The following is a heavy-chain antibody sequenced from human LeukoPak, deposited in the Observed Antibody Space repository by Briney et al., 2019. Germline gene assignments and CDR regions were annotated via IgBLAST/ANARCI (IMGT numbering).Heavy chain of an antibody. CDR2: IYYSGST. D-gene: IGHD3-10*01. J-gene: IGHJ4*02. V-gene: IGHV4-59*12. Sequence: SETLSLTCTVSGGSISSYYWSWIRQPPGKGLEWIGYIYYSGSTNYNPSLKSRVTTSVDTSRNQFSLKLSSVTAADTAVYYCAGVSRILWGGGIDYWRQGSMVTVSS. CDR3: AGVSRILWGGGIDY. CDR1: GGSISSYY.